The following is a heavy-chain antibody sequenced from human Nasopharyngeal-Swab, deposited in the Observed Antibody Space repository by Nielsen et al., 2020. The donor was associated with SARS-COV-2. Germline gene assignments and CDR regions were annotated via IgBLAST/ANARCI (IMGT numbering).Heavy chain of an antibody. D-gene: IGHD2-2*01. CDR1: GFTFSDYT. CDR3: ASDSRY. CDR2: ISSSGSYM. Sequence: GESLKISCAASGFTFSDYTMNWVRQAPGQGLEWVSSISSSGSYMYYTDSVNGRFTMSRDNAKNSLYLQMNSLRAEDTAVYYCASDSRYWGQGTLVTVSS. V-gene: IGHV3-21*01. J-gene: IGHJ4*02.